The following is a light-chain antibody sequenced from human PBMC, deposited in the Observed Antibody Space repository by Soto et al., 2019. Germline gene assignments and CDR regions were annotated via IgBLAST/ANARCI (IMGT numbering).Light chain of an antibody. V-gene: IGKV3-11*01. CDR3: QHYGRSPGLFT. J-gene: IGKJ3*01. CDR2: DAS. CDR1: QSVSIY. Sequence: EIVLTQSPATLSLSPGERATLSCRASQSVSIYLAWYQQKPGQAPRLLIYDASNRATGIPAKFSGSGSGTDFTLTISSLEPEDFAVYYCQHYGRSPGLFTFGPGTKVDIK.